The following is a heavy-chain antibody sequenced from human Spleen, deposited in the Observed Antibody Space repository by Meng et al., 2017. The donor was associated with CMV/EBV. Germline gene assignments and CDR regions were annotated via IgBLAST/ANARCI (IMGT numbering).Heavy chain of an antibody. CDR2: INPTTGGT. D-gene: IGHD2-2*01. Sequence: AAFYIHWVRQAPGQGLEWMGWINPTTGGTNYAPKFQGRVTMTRDTSINTAYMELSSLRSDDTAIYYCTKDRYCSSRDCKWNWFDPWGQGTLVTVSS. V-gene: IGHV1-2*02. CDR1: AAFY. CDR3: TKDRYCSSRDCKWNWFDP. J-gene: IGHJ5*02.